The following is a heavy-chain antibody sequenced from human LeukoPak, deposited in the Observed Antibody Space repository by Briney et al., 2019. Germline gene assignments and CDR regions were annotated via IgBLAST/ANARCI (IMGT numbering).Heavy chain of an antibody. CDR3: AREALKHDYGDYVGFDP. CDR1: GYTFTGYY. CDR2: INPNSGGT. Sequence: ASVKVSCKASGYTFTGYYMHWVRQAPGQGLEWMGWINPNSGGTNYAQKFQGRVTMTRDTSISTAYMELSRLRSDDTAVYYCAREALKHDYGDYVGFDPWGQGTLVTVSS. D-gene: IGHD4-17*01. V-gene: IGHV1-2*02. J-gene: IGHJ5*02.